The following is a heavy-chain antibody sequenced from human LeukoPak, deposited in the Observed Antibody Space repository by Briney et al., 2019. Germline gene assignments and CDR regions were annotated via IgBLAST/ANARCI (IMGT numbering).Heavy chain of an antibody. CDR2: ISSSSSYI. D-gene: IGHD6-6*01. CDR1: GFSFSSYS. J-gene: IGHJ5*02. V-gene: IGHV3-21*01. Sequence: PGGSLRLSCAASGFSFSSYSMNWVRQAPGERLEWVSSISSSSSYIYYTHSLKRRVTTTRDNAKNSRYLQMNSLRAEDTAVYYCARDMYSSSFNWFDPWGQGTLVTVSS. CDR3: ARDMYSSSFNWFDP.